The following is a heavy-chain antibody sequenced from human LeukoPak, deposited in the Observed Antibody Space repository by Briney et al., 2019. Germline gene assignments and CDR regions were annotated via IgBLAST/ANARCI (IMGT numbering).Heavy chain of an antibody. CDR2: IIPIFGTA. Sequence: GASVKVSCKASGGTFSSYAISWVRQAPGQGLEWMGGIIPIFGTANYAQKFQGRVTITADESTRTAYMELSSLRSEDTAVYYCARVKEGSITIFGVVTNPNWFDPWGQGTLVTVSS. D-gene: IGHD3-3*01. J-gene: IGHJ5*02. CDR1: GGTFSSYA. V-gene: IGHV1-69*13. CDR3: ARVKEGSITIFGVVTNPNWFDP.